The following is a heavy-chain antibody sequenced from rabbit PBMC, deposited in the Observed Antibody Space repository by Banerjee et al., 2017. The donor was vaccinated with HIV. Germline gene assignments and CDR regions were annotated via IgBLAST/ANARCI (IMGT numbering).Heavy chain of an antibody. J-gene: IGHJ3*01. CDR3: ARGIDIGTHLDL. V-gene: IGHV1S45*01. CDR1: GFSFSNGYV. CDR2: INTISGDT. Sequence: QEQLEESGGDLVKPEGSLTLTCTASGFSFSNGYVMCWVRQAPGKGLEWIACINTISGDTVYATWAKGRFTISKTSTTVTLQMTSLTAADTATYFCARGIDIGTHLDLWGQGTLVTVS.